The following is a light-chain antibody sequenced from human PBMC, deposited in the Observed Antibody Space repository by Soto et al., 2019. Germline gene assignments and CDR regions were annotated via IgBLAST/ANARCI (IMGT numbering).Light chain of an antibody. CDR2: DAS. V-gene: IGKV3-15*01. J-gene: IGKJ4*01. Sequence: EKVMTQSPATLSVSPGERATLSCRASQSVSSSLAWYQQKPGQAPRLLIYDASTRATGIPARFSGSGSGTAFTLTISSLQSEDFAVYYCQQYDSWPLTFGGGTK. CDR3: QQYDSWPLT. CDR1: QSVSSS.